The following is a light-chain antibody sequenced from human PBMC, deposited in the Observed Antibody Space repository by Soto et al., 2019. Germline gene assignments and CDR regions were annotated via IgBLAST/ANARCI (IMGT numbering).Light chain of an antibody. CDR1: TGAVTSGHY. Sequence: QAVVTQEPSLTVSPGGTVTLTCGSSTGAVTSGHYPYWFQQKPGQAPRTLIYDTNNKHSWTPARFSGSLLRGKAALTLSGAQPGDEAEYYCLLSYSDARPVFGGGTKLTVL. V-gene: IGLV7-46*01. J-gene: IGLJ2*01. CDR2: DTN. CDR3: LLSYSDARPV.